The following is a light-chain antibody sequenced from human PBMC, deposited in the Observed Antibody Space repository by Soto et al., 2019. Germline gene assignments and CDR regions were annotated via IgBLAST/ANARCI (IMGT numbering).Light chain of an antibody. V-gene: IGKV1-17*01. CDR3: LHHSAFPWA. CDR2: DIS. CDR1: QGIRNL. Sequence: DIQVTQSPSSLSASVGDRVTITCRTSQGIRNLFAWYQHKPGEAPKRLIYDISNLQSGVPSRFSGSGSGTEFTLTISSLQPEDFATYYCLHHSAFPWAFGQGTKVEIK. J-gene: IGKJ1*01.